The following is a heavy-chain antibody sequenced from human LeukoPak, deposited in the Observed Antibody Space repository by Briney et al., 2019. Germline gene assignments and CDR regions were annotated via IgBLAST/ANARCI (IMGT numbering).Heavy chain of an antibody. CDR2: INHSGST. V-gene: IGHV4-34*01. Sequence: SETLSLTCTVSGGSFSRYFWTWIRQAPGKGLEWLGEINHSGSTNYNPSLKSRATISVDTSKNHFSLKMTSVSGADTAVYYCARAVAAAAVNWGQGTLVTVSS. D-gene: IGHD6-13*01. J-gene: IGHJ4*02. CDR1: GGSFSRYF. CDR3: ARAVAAAAVN.